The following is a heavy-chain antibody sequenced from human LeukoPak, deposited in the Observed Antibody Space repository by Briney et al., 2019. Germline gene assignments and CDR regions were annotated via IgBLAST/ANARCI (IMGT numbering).Heavy chain of an antibody. CDR1: GFTFSSYS. D-gene: IGHD1-26*01. CDR3: ARVSGSYLGGFDY. V-gene: IGHV3-21*01. CDR2: ISSSSSYI. Sequence: GGSLRLSCAASGFTFSSYSMNWVRRAPGKGLEWVSSISSSSSYIYYADSVKGRFTISRDNAKNSLYLQMNSLRAEDTAVYYCARVSGSYLGGFDYWGQGTLVTVSS. J-gene: IGHJ4*02.